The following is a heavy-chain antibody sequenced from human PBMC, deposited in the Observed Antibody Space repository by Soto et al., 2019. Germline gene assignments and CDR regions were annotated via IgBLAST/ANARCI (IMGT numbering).Heavy chain of an antibody. CDR2: ISWNSGSI. Sequence: PGGSLRLSCAASGFTFDNYAMHWARQAPGKGLEWVSVISWNSGSIYYADSVKGRFTISRDNAKKSLYLQMQSLRAEDTALYYCTKEGAEYRGSFGFWYWGQGTQVTVSS. V-gene: IGHV3-9*01. J-gene: IGHJ4*02. D-gene: IGHD6-6*01. CDR3: TKEGAEYRGSFGFWY. CDR1: GFTFDNYA.